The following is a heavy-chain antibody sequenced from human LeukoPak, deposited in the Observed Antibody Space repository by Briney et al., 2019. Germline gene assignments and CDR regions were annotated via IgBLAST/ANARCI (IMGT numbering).Heavy chain of an antibody. J-gene: IGHJ4*02. CDR1: GYTFTGYY. CDR3: ARSKRDFWSGYPDY. CDR2: INPNSGGT. V-gene: IGHV1-2*02. Sequence: ASVKVSCRASGYTFTGYYMHWVRQAPGQGLEWVGWINPNSGGTNYAQKFQGRVTMTRDTSISTAYMELSRLRSDDTAVYYCARSKRDFWSGYPDYWGQGTLVTVSS. D-gene: IGHD3-3*01.